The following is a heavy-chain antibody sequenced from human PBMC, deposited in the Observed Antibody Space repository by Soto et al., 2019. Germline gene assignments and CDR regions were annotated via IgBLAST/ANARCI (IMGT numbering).Heavy chain of an antibody. CDR2: IFYSGST. D-gene: IGHD2-8*01. V-gene: IGHV4-39*01. CDR3: VRHPRIMVPRQHDYYFDT. J-gene: IGHJ4*02. CDR1: GASISSRNYY. Sequence: XESLSLNCNVSGASISSRNYYWGWIRQPPGKGLEWFGSIFYSGSTYYNPSLKSRVTISIVTSQNQFSLRLTSLTAADTAVYYCVRHPRIMVPRQHDYYFDTWGPGNLVTVSS.